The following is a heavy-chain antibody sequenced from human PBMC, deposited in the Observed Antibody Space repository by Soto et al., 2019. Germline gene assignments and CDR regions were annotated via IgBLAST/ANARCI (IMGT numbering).Heavy chain of an antibody. V-gene: IGHV6-1*01. CDR3: ARDLSQHQLPLGYWFDP. J-gene: IGHJ5*02. Sequence: SQTLSLTCAISGDSVSSNSAAWNWIRQSPSRGLEWLGRTYYRSKWYNDYAVSVKSRITINPDTSKNQFSLQLNSVTPEDTAVYYCARDLSQHQLPLGYWFDPWGQGTLVTVSS. CDR1: GDSVSSNSAA. D-gene: IGHD2-2*01. CDR2: TYYRSKWYN.